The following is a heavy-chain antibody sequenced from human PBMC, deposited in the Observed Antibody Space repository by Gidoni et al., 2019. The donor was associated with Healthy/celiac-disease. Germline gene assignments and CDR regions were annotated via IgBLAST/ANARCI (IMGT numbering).Heavy chain of an antibody. CDR3: ARDLGTSSSWTGGYYGMDV. D-gene: IGHD6-13*01. CDR2: INPSGGST. V-gene: IGHV1-46*03. J-gene: IGHJ6*02. CDR1: GYTFTSYY. Sequence: QVQLVQSGAEVKKPGASVKVSCKASGYTFTSYYMHWVRQAPGQGLEWMGIINPSGGSTSYAQKFQGRVTMTRDTSTSTVYMELSSLRSEDTAVYYCARDLGTSSSWTGGYYGMDVWGQGTTVTVSS.